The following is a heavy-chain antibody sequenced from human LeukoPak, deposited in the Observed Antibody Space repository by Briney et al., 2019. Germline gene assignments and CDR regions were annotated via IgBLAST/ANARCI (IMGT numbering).Heavy chain of an antibody. V-gene: IGHV3-23*01. CDR3: AKFRWYYDSSGYLDY. D-gene: IGHD3-22*01. CDR1: GFTFSSYA. J-gene: IGHJ4*02. Sequence: GGSLRLSCAASGFTFSSYAMSWVRQAPGKGLEWVSAISGSGGSTYYADSVKGRFTISRDNSKNTLYLQMNSLRAEDTAVYYCAKFRWYYDSSGYLDYWGQGTLVTVSS. CDR2: ISGSGGST.